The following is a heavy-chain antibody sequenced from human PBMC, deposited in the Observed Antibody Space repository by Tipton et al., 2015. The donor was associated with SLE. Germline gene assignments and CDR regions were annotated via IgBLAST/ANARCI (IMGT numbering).Heavy chain of an antibody. CDR3: ASADTGRNSFTV. V-gene: IGHV3-7*01. D-gene: IGHD1-14*01. CDR2: MNEDGSAR. Sequence: SLRLSCAASGFIFSHYWMSWARQAPGKGLEWVVKMNEDGSARHYVDPVRGRFTVSRDNAGNSLYLQMTSLRVEDTAVYYCASADTGRNSFTVWGQGTLVTVSS. J-gene: IGHJ3*01. CDR1: GFIFSHYW.